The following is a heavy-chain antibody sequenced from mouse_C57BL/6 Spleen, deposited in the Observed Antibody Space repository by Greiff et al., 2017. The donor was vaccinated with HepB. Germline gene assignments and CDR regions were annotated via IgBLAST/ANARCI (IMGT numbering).Heavy chain of an antibody. CDR2: IDPSDSYT. V-gene: IGHV1-69*01. Sequence: VLLQQPGAELVMPGASVKLSCKASGYTFTSYWMHWVKQRPGQGLEWIGEIDPSDSYTNYNQKFKGKSTLTVDKSSSTAYMQLSSLTSEDSAVYYCANGWYFDVWGTGTTVTVSS. J-gene: IGHJ1*03. CDR3: ANGWYFDV. CDR1: GYTFTSYW.